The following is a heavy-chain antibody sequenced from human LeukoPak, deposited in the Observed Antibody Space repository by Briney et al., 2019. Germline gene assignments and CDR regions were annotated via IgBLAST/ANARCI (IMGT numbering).Heavy chain of an antibody. CDR3: ANVVTAAVHFDY. Sequence: GGSLRLSCAASGFTFSNYAMHWVRQAPGKGLEWLAYIRYDGSSKYYADFVKGRFTISRDYSKNTLYLQMNSLRAEDTAVYYCANVVTAAVHFDYWGQGTLVTVSS. CDR2: IRYDGSSK. CDR1: GFTFSNYA. D-gene: IGHD6-13*01. J-gene: IGHJ4*02. V-gene: IGHV3-30*02.